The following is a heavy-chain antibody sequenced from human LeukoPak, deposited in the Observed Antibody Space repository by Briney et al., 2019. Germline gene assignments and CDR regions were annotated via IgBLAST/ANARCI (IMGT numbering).Heavy chain of an antibody. CDR2: ISGWGDNT. V-gene: IGHV3-23*01. J-gene: IGHJ4*02. Sequence: GGSLRLSCAASGFTFSSYDMIWVRQATGRGVEWVSGISGWGDNTYYADSVKGRFTISRDSSNNTLYIQIDTLRAEDTAVYYCAKDYCTSTTCSFHSWGQGTLVTVSS. D-gene: IGHD2-2*01. CDR1: GFTFSSYD. CDR3: AKDYCTSTTCSFHS.